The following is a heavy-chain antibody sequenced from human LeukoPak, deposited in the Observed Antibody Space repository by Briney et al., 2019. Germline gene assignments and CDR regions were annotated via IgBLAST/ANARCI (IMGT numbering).Heavy chain of an antibody. CDR2: IKQDGSEK. Sequence: GGSLRLSCAVSGFAFSDNLMTWLRQAPGKGLEWVATIKQDGSEKHYVDSVRGRFTISRVNAENSLYLQMNSLRAEDTAVYHCTRGGYSTSWYWIYWGPGTLVTVSS. CDR3: TRGGYSTSWYWIY. CDR1: GFAFSDNL. V-gene: IGHV3-7*03. D-gene: IGHD2-2*01. J-gene: IGHJ4*02.